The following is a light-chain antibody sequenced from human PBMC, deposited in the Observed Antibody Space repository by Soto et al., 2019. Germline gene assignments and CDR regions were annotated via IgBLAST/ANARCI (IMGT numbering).Light chain of an antibody. V-gene: IGKV3-15*01. CDR2: GAS. CDR1: QSVSSN. J-gene: IGKJ1*01. CDR3: QQYNSYS. Sequence: EIVLTQSPATLSLSPGERATLSCRASQSVSSNLAWYQQKPGQAPRLLIYGASTRATGIPARFSGSGSGTEFTLTISSLQSEDFATYYCQQYNSYSFGQGTKVDIK.